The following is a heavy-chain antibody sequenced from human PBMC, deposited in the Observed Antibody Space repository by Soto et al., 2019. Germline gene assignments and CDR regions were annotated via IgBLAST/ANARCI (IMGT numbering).Heavy chain of an antibody. J-gene: IGHJ4*02. D-gene: IGHD2-15*01. Sequence: ASVKVSCKASGYTFTSYGISWVRQAPGQGLEWMGWISAYNGNTNYAQKLQGRVTMTTDTSTSTAYMELRSLRSDDTAVYYCARDEGANIVVVVADTPFDYWGQGTLVTVSS. CDR2: ISAYNGNT. V-gene: IGHV1-18*04. CDR3: ARDEGANIVVVVADTPFDY. CDR1: GYTFTSYG.